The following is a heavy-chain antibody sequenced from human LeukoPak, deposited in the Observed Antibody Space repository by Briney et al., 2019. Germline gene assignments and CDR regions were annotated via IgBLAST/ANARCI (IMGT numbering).Heavy chain of an antibody. J-gene: IGHJ4*02. CDR1: GFTFSSYS. D-gene: IGHD3-10*01. V-gene: IGHV3-21*01. CDR3: VRANSLMVRGVITYFDS. CDR2: ISSSSSYI. Sequence: PGGSLRLSCAASGFTFSSYSMNWVRQAPGKGLEWVSSISSSSSYIYYADSVKGRFTISRDNAKNSLYLQMNSLRAEDTAVYFCVRANSLMVRGVITYFDSWGQGTLVTVSS.